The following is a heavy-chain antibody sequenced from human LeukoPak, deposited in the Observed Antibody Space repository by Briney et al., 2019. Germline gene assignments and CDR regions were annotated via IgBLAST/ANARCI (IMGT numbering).Heavy chain of an antibody. V-gene: IGHV3-7*03. CDR2: IKQDGSEK. Sequence: TGGSLRLSCTASGFTFSSYWMSWVRQAPGKGLEWVANIKQDGSEKDCVDSVKGRFTISKDNAKNSLYLQMNSLRAEDTALYHCARNNGMDVWGQGTTVIVSS. CDR1: GFTFSSYW. CDR3: ARNNGMDV. J-gene: IGHJ6*02.